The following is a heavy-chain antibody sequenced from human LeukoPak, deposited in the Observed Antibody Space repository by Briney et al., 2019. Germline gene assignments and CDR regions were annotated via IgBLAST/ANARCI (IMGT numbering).Heavy chain of an antibody. D-gene: IGHD3-10*01. CDR1: GASISSDNYY. V-gene: IGHV4-61*02. Sequence: SQTLALTCTVSGASISSDNYYWNWIRQPAGKGLEWIGRIYSGTTNYNPSLKSRVSISVDTSKNQFSLKMTSVTAADTAVYSCASLGSRDFWGQGTLVTISS. CDR2: IYSGTT. CDR3: ASLGSRDF. J-gene: IGHJ4*02.